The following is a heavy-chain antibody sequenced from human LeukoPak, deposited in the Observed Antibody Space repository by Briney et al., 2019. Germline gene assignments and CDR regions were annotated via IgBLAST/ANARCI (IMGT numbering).Heavy chain of an antibody. D-gene: IGHD6-19*01. CDR1: GFTFSTYW. CDR2: INSGGDDT. J-gene: IGHJ4*02. Sequence: GGSLRLSCAASGFTFSTYWMHWVRQAPGKGLVWVSLINSGGDDTRYADSVKGRFTISRDNAKNTLYLQMNSLRAEDTAVYYCARRIGYSSGHSAVYYFDYWGQGALVTVSS. V-gene: IGHV3-74*01. CDR3: ARRIGYSSGHSAVYYFDY.